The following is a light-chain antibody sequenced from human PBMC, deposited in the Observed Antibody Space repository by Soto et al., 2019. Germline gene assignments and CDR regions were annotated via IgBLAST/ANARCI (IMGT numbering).Light chain of an antibody. Sequence: EIVLTQSPGTLSLSPGERATLSYRAGQSVSSSYFAWYQQKPGQAPRLLIYGASTRATGIPARFSGSGSGTEFTLTISSLQSEDFAVYFCQQFHNWPLTFGPGTKVDIK. CDR2: GAS. J-gene: IGKJ3*01. V-gene: IGKV3-15*01. CDR1: QSVSSSY. CDR3: QQFHNWPLT.